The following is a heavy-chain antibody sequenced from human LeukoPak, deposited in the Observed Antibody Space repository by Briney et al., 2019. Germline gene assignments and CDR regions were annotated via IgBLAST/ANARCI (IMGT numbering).Heavy chain of an antibody. J-gene: IGHJ4*02. CDR3: ARSSYSGTYAGGY. CDR1: GGSITSTNY. Sequence: SGTLSLTCGVSGGSITSTNYWTWVRQPPGKGLEWIGEVNLQGSTNYNPSLMGRVAISVDTSENQFSLKLTSVTAADTAVYYCARSSYSGTYAGGYWGQGLLVTVSS. V-gene: IGHV4-4*02. CDR2: VNLQGST. D-gene: IGHD1-26*01.